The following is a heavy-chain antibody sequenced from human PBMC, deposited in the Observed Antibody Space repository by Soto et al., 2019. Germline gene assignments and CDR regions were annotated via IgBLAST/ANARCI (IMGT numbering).Heavy chain of an antibody. J-gene: IGHJ4*02. D-gene: IGHD3-22*01. CDR2: IYYSGST. Sequence: PSETLSLTCTVSGGSISSYYWSWIRQPPGKGLEWIGYIYYSGSTNYNPSLKSRVTISVDTSKNQFSLKLSSVTAADTAVYYCARSIHYYDSSGYYVFDYWGQGTLVTVSS. CDR1: GGSISSYY. CDR3: ARSIHYYDSSGYYVFDY. V-gene: IGHV4-59*08.